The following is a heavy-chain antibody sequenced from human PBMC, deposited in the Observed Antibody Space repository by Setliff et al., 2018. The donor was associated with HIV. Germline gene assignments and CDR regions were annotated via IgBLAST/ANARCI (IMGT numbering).Heavy chain of an antibody. D-gene: IGHD6-19*01. J-gene: IGHJ6*03. CDR3: ARNPRIAVAGTDYYYYMDV. CDR1: GYSFTSYG. CDR2: ISAYNVNT. V-gene: IGHV1-18*01. Sequence: ASVKVSCKASGYSFTSYGVSWVRQAPGQGLEWMGWISAYNVNTNYAQKLQGRVTMTTDTSTSTAYMELSSLRSEDTAVYYCARNPRIAVAGTDYYYYMDVWGKGTTVTVSS.